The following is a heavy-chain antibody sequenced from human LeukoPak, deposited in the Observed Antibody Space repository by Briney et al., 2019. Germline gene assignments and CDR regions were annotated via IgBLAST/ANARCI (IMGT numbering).Heavy chain of an antibody. CDR1: EFTFSTYG. Sequence: GGSLRLSCAASEFTFSTYGMSWVRQAPGKGLEWVSAVSSTGGTTYYADSVKGRFTISRDNSKNTLFLQMNSLRAEDTAVYYCAKNGEGGAFCTGGTCYPYYYYMDVWGKGTTVTVSS. D-gene: IGHD2-15*01. J-gene: IGHJ6*03. V-gene: IGHV3-23*01. CDR3: AKNGEGGAFCTGGTCYPYYYYMDV. CDR2: VSSTGGTT.